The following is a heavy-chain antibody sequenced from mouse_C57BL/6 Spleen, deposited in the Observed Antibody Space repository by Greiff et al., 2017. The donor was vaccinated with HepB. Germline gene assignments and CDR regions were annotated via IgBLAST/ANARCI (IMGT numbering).Heavy chain of an antibody. CDR2: IYPGSGST. Sequence: QVQLQQPGAELVKPGASVKMSCKASGYTFTSYWITWVKQRPGQGLEWIGDIYPGSGSTNYNEKFKSKATLTVDTSSSTAYMQLSSLTSEDSAVYYCSRGGNYGLYYYAMDYWGQGTSVTVSS. D-gene: IGHD1-2*01. CDR1: GYTFTSYW. V-gene: IGHV1-55*01. J-gene: IGHJ4*01. CDR3: SRGGNYGLYYYAMDY.